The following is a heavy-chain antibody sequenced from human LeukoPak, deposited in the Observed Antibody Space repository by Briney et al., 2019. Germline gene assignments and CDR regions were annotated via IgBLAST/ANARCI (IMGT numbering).Heavy chain of an antibody. J-gene: IGHJ4*02. CDR1: GGTFSSYT. D-gene: IGHD1-26*01. Sequence: SVKVSCKASGGTFSSYTISWVRQVPGQGLEWMGRIIPILGIANYAQKFQGRVTITADKSTSTAYMELSSLRSEDTAVYYCARDLDSGSYFPTDYWGQGTLVTVSS. V-gene: IGHV1-69*04. CDR2: IIPILGIA. CDR3: ARDLDSGSYFPTDY.